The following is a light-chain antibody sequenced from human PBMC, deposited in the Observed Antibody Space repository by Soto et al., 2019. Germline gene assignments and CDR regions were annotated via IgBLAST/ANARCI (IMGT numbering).Light chain of an antibody. CDR1: SGDVGGYDY. V-gene: IGLV2-8*01. CDR2: EVT. J-gene: IGLJ1*01. Sequence: QSVLTQPPSASGSPGQSVTISCTGTSGDVGGYDYVSWYQQHPGKAPKLMIYEVTIRPSGVPDRFSGSKSGNSASLTVSGLQAEDEADYYCSSFTGGNPSYVFGTGTKVTVL. CDR3: SSFTGGNPSYV.